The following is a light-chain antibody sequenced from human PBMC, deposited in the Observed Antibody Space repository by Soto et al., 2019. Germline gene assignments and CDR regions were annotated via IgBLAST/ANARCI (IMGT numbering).Light chain of an antibody. CDR2: WAS. CDR1: QSVLYSSNNKNY. CDR3: QQCCSTPYT. V-gene: IGKV4-1*01. J-gene: IGKJ2*01. Sequence: DIVMTQSPDSLAVSLGERATINCKSSQSVLYSSNNKNYLASFQQKPGQTPKLLIYWASTRESGVPDRFSGSGSGTDFTLTISSLQAEDVAVYYCQQCCSTPYTFGQGTKVEIK.